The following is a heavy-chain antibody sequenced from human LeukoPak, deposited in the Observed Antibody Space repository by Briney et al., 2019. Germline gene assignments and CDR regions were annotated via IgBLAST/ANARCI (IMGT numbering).Heavy chain of an antibody. Sequence: PSETLSLTCTVSGGSISSYYWSWIRQPAGKGLEWIGRIYTSGSTNYNPSLKSRVTISVDTSENQFSLKLSSVTAADTAVYYCAREEYCSSTSCYVPFQHWGQGTLVTVSS. CDR1: GGSISSYY. CDR2: IYTSGST. V-gene: IGHV4-4*07. J-gene: IGHJ1*01. D-gene: IGHD2-2*01. CDR3: AREEYCSSTSCYVPFQH.